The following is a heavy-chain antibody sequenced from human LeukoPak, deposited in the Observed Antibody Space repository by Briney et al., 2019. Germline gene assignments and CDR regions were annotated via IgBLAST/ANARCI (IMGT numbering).Heavy chain of an antibody. V-gene: IGHV4-4*07. J-gene: IGHJ4*02. Sequence: SETLSLTCTVSGGSISSYYWSWIRQPAGKGLEWIGRIYTSGSTNYNPSLKSRVTMSVDTSKNQFSLKLSPVTAADTAVYYCARTCSSTSCYHYWGQGTLVTVSS. CDR1: GGSISSYY. CDR3: ARTCSSTSCYHY. D-gene: IGHD2-2*01. CDR2: IYTSGST.